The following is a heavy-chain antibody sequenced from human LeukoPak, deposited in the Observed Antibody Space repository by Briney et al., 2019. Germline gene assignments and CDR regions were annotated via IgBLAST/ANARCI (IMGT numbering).Heavy chain of an antibody. CDR1: GYTFTSYD. V-gene: IGHV1-8*01. CDR2: MNPNSGNT. D-gene: IGHD6-13*01. Sequence: ASVTVSCKASGYTFTSYDINWVRQATGQGLEWMGWMNPNSGNTGYAQKFQGRVTMTRNTSISTAYMELSSLRSEDTAVYYCARTPGIAAAGTKGYYYYYMDVWGKGTTVTVSS. CDR3: ARTPGIAAAGTKGYYYYYMDV. J-gene: IGHJ6*03.